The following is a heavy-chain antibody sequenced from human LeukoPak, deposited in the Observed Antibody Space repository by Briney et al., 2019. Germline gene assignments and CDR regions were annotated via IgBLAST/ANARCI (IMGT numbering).Heavy chain of an antibody. CDR2: INPNSGGT. V-gene: IGHV1-2*02. Sequence: ASVKVSCKASGYTSTGYYMHWVRQAPGQGLEWMGWINPNSGGTNYAQKFQGRVTMTRDTSISTAYMELSRLRSDDTAVYYCAREKYCTNGVCYPYYYYGMDVWGQGTTVTVSS. J-gene: IGHJ6*02. CDR1: GYTSTGYY. D-gene: IGHD2-8*01. CDR3: AREKYCTNGVCYPYYYYGMDV.